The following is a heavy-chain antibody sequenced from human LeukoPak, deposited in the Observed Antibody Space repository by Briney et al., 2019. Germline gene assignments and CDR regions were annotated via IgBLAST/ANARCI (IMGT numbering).Heavy chain of an antibody. CDR2: ISGSGGST. CDR3: ARDCTVTTGLVDY. D-gene: IGHD4-11*01. CDR1: GFTFSSYA. J-gene: IGHJ4*02. Sequence: PGGSLRLSCAASGFTFSSYAMSWVRQAPGKGLEWVSAISGSGGSTYYADPVKGRFTISRDNAKNSLYLQMNSLRAEDTAVYYCARDCTVTTGLVDYWGQGTLVTVSS. V-gene: IGHV3-23*01.